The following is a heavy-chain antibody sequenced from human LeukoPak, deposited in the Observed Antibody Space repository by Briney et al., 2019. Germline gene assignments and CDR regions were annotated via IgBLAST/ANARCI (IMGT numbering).Heavy chain of an antibody. V-gene: IGHV3-23*01. D-gene: IGHD4-23*01. Sequence: GGSLRLSCAASGFTFSSYAMSWVRQAPGKGLEWVSAISGSGGSTYYADSVKGRFTISRDNSKNTLYLQMNSLRAEDTAVYYCAKDSPATVVTPTPWYFDYWGQGTLVTVSS. CDR2: ISGSGGST. CDR1: GFTFSSYA. CDR3: AKDSPATVVTPTPWYFDY. J-gene: IGHJ4*02.